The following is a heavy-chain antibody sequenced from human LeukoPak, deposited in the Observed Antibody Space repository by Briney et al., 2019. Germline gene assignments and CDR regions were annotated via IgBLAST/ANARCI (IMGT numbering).Heavy chain of an antibody. Sequence: GGSLRLSCAASGITFSSYGMSWVRQAPGKGLEWVSSISGRGDSTYYADSVKGRFTISRDNSKNTLYLQMNSLRAEDTAVYYCAKDRDTMVRGAFDYWGQGTLVTVSS. CDR2: ISGRGDST. CDR3: AKDRDTMVRGAFDY. CDR1: GITFSSYG. V-gene: IGHV3-23*01. J-gene: IGHJ4*02. D-gene: IGHD3-10*01.